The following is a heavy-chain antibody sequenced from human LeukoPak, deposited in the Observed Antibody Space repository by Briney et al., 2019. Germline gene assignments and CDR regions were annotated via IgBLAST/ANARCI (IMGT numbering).Heavy chain of an antibody. CDR3: ASRGYCGGDCYDAFDI. J-gene: IGHJ3*02. V-gene: IGHV3-23*01. D-gene: IGHD2-21*01. Sequence: GGSLRLSCAASGFTFSSYSMSWVRQAPGKGLEWVSAISGSGGSTYYADSVKVLFTISRDNSKNTLYLQMNSLRAEDTAVYYCASRGYCGGDCYDAFDIWGQGTMVTVSS. CDR1: GFTFSSYS. CDR2: ISGSGGST.